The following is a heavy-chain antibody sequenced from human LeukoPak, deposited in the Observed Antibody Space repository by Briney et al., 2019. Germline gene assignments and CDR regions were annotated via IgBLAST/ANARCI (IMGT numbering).Heavy chain of an antibody. J-gene: IGHJ4*02. Sequence: PGGSLRLSCAASGFTFSNYGMHWVRQAPGKGLEWVAVIRYDGTNKYYADSVRGRFTISRDNSKNTLFLQMNSLRADDTAVYYCARSSSGYYDYWGQGTLVTVSS. CDR3: ARSSSGYYDY. D-gene: IGHD2/OR15-2a*01. V-gene: IGHV3-33*01. CDR1: GFTFSNYG. CDR2: IRYDGTNK.